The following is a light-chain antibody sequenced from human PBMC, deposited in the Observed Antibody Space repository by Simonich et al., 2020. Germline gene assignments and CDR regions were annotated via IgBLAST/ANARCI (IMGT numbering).Light chain of an antibody. Sequence: QSALTQPASVSGSPGQSITISCTGTSSEFGRYNLVSWYQQHPGKAPNTMLYDGSKRPSGVSTGVSCSKSGNTASLTISWLQAEDDADYYCCSYAGSSTWVFGGGTKLTVL. CDR2: DGS. V-gene: IGLV2-23*01. J-gene: IGLJ3*02. CDR1: SSEFGRYNL. CDR3: CSYAGSSTWV.